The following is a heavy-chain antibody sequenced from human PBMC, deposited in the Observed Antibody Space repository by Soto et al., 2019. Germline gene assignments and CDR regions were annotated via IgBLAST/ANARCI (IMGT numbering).Heavy chain of an antibody. J-gene: IGHJ5*02. CDR1: GGSISSSSYY. D-gene: IGHD2-2*01. CDR2: IYYSGST. Sequence: ETLSLTCTVSGGSISSSSYYWGWIRQPPGKGLEWIGSIYYSGSTYYNPSLKSRVTISVDTSKNQFSLKLSSVTAADTAVYYCARQPYCSSTSCYPLSNWFDPWGQGTLVTVSS. CDR3: ARQPYCSSTSCYPLSNWFDP. V-gene: IGHV4-39*01.